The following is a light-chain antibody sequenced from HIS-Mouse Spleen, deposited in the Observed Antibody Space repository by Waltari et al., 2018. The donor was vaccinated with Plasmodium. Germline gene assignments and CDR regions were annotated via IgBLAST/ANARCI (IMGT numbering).Light chain of an antibody. CDR1: ALQKKY. CDR3: YSTDSSGNHRV. V-gene: IGLV3-10*01. J-gene: IGLJ3*02. Sequence: SYELTQPPSVSVSTGQTARITCHGDALQKKYAYWYQQKSGQAPVLVIYEDSKRPSGIPERFSGSSSGTMATLTISGAQVEDEADYYCYSTDSSGNHRVFGGGTKLTVL. CDR2: EDS.